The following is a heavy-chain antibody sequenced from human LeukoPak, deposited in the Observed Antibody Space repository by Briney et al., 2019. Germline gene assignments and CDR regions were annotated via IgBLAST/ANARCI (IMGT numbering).Heavy chain of an antibody. CDR1: GGSFSCYY. CDR2: IYYIGNT. J-gene: IGHJ6*02. D-gene: IGHD3-3*01. CDR3: ARGLTYYDFWSGYRDYYYYGMDV. V-gene: IGHV4-34*01. Sequence: AGTLFLTRAGVGGSFSCYYWWGGRPTPREGAWWGWEIYYIGNTNYDPSLKSRVTISVDTSKNQFSLKLSSVTAADTAVYYCARGLTYYDFWSGYRDYYYYGMDVWGQGTTVTVSS.